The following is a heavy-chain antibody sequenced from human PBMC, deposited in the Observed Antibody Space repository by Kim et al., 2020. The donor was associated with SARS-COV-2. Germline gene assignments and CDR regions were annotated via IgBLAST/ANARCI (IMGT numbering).Heavy chain of an antibody. Sequence: GGSLRLSCAASGFIFSDFSMHWVRQAPGKGLEWVAVISHDGTRQHYAASVEGRFTMSRDGSRNVLNLQMNSLRDEDTAMYFCATDSEGSGNYLAHWGQG. CDR1: GFIFSDFS. J-gene: IGHJ1*01. D-gene: IGHD3-10*01. CDR2: ISHDGTRQ. CDR3: ATDSEGSGNYLAH. V-gene: IGHV3-30*14.